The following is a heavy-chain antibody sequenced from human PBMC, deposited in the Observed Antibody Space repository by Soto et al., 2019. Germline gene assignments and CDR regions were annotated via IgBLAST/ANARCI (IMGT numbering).Heavy chain of an antibody. CDR3: ARGGLYSSSSW. CDR1: GFTFSSSN. D-gene: IGHD6-13*01. J-gene: IGHJ4*02. CDR2: ISSSSSYI. V-gene: IGHV3-21*01. Sequence: EVQLVESGGGLVKPGGSLRLSCAASGFTFSSSNMNWVRQAPGKGLEWVASISSSSSYIYYSDTVRCRFTISRDNAKNSLYLQMSSLRADDTAVYYCARGGLYSSSSWWGQGTLLTVSS.